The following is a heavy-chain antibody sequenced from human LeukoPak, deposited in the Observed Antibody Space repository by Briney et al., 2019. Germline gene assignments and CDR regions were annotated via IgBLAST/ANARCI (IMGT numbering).Heavy chain of an antibody. CDR2: IIPILGIA. CDR3: ARGPGIAAAGTLGAEYFQH. Sequence: SVKVSCKASGGTFSSYTISWVRQAPGQGLEWMGRIIPILGIANYAQKFQGRVTITADKSTSIAYMELSSLRSEDTAVYYCARGPGIAAAGTLGAEYFQHWGQGTLVTVSS. J-gene: IGHJ1*01. D-gene: IGHD6-13*01. CDR1: GGTFSSYT. V-gene: IGHV1-69*02.